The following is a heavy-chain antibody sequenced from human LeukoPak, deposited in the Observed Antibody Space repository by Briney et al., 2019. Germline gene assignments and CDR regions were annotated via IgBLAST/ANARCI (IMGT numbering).Heavy chain of an antibody. CDR2: ISSSGSTI. J-gene: IGHJ3*02. CDR3: ARARMRLERWLQLGAAFDI. V-gene: IGHV3-11*04. Sequence: GGSLRLSCAASGFTFSDYYMSWIRQAPGKGLEWVSYISSSGSTIYYADSVKGRFTISRDNAKNSLYLQMNSLRAEDTAVYYCARARMRLERWLQLGAAFDIWGQGTMVTVSS. D-gene: IGHD5-24*01. CDR1: GFTFSDYY.